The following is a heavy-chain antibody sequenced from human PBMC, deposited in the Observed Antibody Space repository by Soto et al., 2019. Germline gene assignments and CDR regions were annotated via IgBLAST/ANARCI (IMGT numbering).Heavy chain of an antibody. J-gene: IGHJ4*02. V-gene: IGHV4-39*01. D-gene: IGHD5-12*01. Sequence: SGTLSLTCTVSGGSISSSSYYWGWIRQPPGKGLEWIGSIYYSGSTYYNPSLKSRVTISVDTSKNQFSLKLSSVTAADTAVYYCARSAVQNIVATIGYFDYWGQGTLVTVSS. CDR1: GGSISSSSYY. CDR3: ARSAVQNIVATIGYFDY. CDR2: IYYSGST.